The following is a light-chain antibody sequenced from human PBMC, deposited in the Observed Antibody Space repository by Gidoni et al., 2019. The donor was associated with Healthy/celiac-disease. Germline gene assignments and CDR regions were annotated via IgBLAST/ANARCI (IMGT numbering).Light chain of an antibody. CDR3: QQYDNLPRFT. CDR1: QDISNY. CDR2: DAS. Sequence: DIQMTQSPSSLSASVEDRVTITCQASQDISNYLNWYQQKPGKAPKLLIYDASNLETGVPSRFSGSGSGTDFTFTISSLQPEDIATYYCQQYDNLPRFTFGPGTKVDIK. V-gene: IGKV1-33*01. J-gene: IGKJ3*01.